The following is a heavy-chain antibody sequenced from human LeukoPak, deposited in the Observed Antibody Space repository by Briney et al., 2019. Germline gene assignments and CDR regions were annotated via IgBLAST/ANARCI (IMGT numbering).Heavy chain of an antibody. V-gene: IGHV4-4*07. CDR1: GASISSYY. CDR3: ARDGIAGQQMYYYYMDV. D-gene: IGHD6-13*01. Sequence: SETLSLTCTVSGASISSYYWSWIRQHAGKGLEWIGRIYTTGSTNYSPSLKSRVTMSVDTSKNQFSLMLTSVTAADTALYYCARDGIAGQQMYYYYMDVWGKGTPVTVSS. J-gene: IGHJ6*03. CDR2: IYTTGST.